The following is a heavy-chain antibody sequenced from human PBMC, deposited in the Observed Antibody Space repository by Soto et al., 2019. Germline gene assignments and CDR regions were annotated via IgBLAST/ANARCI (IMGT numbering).Heavy chain of an antibody. CDR1: GYTFTSYY. V-gene: IGHV1-69*02. Sequence: SVKVSCKASGYTFTSYYMHWVRQAPGQGLEWMGRIIPILGIANYAQKFQGRVTITADKSTSTAYMELSSLRSEDTAVYYCASIVAGRAGSDYWGQGTLVTVSS. D-gene: IGHD5-12*01. CDR3: ASIVAGRAGSDY. J-gene: IGHJ4*02. CDR2: IIPILGIA.